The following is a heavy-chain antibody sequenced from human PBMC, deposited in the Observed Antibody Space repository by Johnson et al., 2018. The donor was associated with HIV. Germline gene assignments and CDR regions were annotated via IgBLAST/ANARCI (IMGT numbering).Heavy chain of an antibody. V-gene: IGHV3-30-3*01. CDR1: GFTFSSYA. D-gene: IGHD4-17*01. CDR2: ISYDGSNK. J-gene: IGHJ3*02. Sequence: QVQLVESGGGVVQPGRPLTLSCTASGFTFSSYAMHWVRQAPGKGLEWVAVISYDGSNKYYADSVKGRFTISRDNSKNTLYLQMNSLRTEDTTIYYCARERLTTHAFDIWGQGTMVTVSA. CDR3: ARERLTTHAFDI.